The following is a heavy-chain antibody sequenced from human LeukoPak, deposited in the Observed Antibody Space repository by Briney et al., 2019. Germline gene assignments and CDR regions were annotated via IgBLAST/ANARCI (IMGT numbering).Heavy chain of an antibody. D-gene: IGHD3-10*01. J-gene: IGHJ4*02. CDR2: IYHSGST. V-gene: IGHV4-4*02. CDR3: ARNGEGGYFFDY. Sequence: MPSGTLSLTCAVSGASINSSNWWSWVHQSPGKGLEWIGEIYHSGSTNYNPSLKSRVTISVDKSNNQFSLKLTSVTAADTAVYYCARNGEGGYFFDYWGQGALVTVSS. CDR1: GASINSSNW.